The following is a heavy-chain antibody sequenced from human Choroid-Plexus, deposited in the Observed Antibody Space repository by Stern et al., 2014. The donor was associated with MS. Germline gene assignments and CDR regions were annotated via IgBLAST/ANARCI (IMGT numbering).Heavy chain of an antibody. D-gene: IGHD2/OR15-2a*01. CDR3: AKDRQYLTYFFDH. CDR2: VSYDGSNK. CDR1: GFTLGSCA. Sequence: VQLVESGGGVVQPGRPLRLSCVASGFTLGSCAMHWVRQAPGKGLERVAVVSYDGSNKYYADSVKGRFIISRDNSQNTLYMQMSSLRPEDTAVYYCAKDRQYLTYFFDHWGQGSLVTVSS. V-gene: IGHV3-30*18. J-gene: IGHJ5*02.